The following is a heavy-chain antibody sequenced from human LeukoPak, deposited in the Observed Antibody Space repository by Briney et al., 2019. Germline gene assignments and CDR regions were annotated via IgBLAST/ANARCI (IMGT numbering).Heavy chain of an antibody. CDR2: ISGSGGTT. V-gene: IGHV3-23*01. CDR1: GFTFSSYA. J-gene: IGHJ3*02. CDR3: AKALGYRYGPNDAFDI. D-gene: IGHD5-18*01. Sequence: GGSLRLSCAASGFTFSSYAMNWVRQAPGKGLEWVSGISGSGGTTYYADSVTGRFTISRDNSKNTLYLQMNSLRAEDTAVYYCAKALGYRYGPNDAFDIWGQGTMVTVSS.